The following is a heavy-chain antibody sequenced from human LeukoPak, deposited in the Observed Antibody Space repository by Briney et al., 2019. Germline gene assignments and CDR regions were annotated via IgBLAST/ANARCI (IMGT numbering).Heavy chain of an antibody. CDR1: GDSVTTTNFY. D-gene: IGHD6-13*01. CDR3: ARLRVQQLASSYYMDV. CDR2: LYYGVNT. J-gene: IGHJ6*03. V-gene: IGHV4-39*01. Sequence: SETLSLTCTVSGDSVTTTNFYWGWIRQAPGKGLESIGNLYYGVNTYYKPSLKSRVTISVDTSLNQFSLILTSVTAADTGVYYCARLRVQQLASSYYMDVWGKGTTVTVSS.